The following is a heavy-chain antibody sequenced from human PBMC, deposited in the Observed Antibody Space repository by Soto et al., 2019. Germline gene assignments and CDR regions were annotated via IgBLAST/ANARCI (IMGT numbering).Heavy chain of an antibody. Sequence: GGSLRLSCAASGFTFSDHYMDWVRQAPGKGLEWVGRIRNRANRYTTEYAASVKGRFTISRDDSKNSLYLQMNSLKTEDTAVYYCTRVRSSSWGLDDFDMWGQGTMVTVSS. V-gene: IGHV3-72*01. J-gene: IGHJ3*02. CDR1: GFTFSDHY. CDR3: TRVRSSSWGLDDFDM. CDR2: IRNRANRYTT. D-gene: IGHD6-13*01.